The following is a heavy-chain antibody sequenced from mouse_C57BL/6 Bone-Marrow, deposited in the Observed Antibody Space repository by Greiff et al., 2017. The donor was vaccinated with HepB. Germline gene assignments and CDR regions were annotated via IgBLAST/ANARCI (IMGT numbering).Heavy chain of an antibody. CDR1: GYSITSDY. D-gene: IGHD3-3*01. CDR3: ARGLGPIDY. CDR2: ISYSGST. J-gene: IGHJ2*01. V-gene: IGHV3-8*01. Sequence: VQLKESGPGLAKPSQTLSLTCSVTGYSITSDYWNWIRKFPGNKLEYMGYISYSGSTYYNPSLKSRISITPDTANNQYYLQLNSVTTEESATYYCARGLGPIDYWGQGTTLTVSS.